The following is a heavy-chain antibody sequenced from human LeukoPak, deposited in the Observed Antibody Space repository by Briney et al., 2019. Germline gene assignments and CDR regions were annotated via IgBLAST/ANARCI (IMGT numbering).Heavy chain of an antibody. CDR1: GFTVSSSY. V-gene: IGHV3-53*01. CDR3: ANFKRWGYSPFDY. D-gene: IGHD4-11*01. Sequence: GGSLRLSCAASGFTVSSSYMIWVRQAPGKGLEWVSVIYSGGYTYYADSVKGRFTISRDNSKNTLYLQMNSLRAEDTAVYYCANFKRWGYSPFDYWGQGTLVTVSS. CDR2: IYSGGYT. J-gene: IGHJ4*02.